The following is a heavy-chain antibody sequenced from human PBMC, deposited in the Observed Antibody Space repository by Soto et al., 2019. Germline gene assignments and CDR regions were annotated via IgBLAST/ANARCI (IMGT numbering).Heavy chain of an antibody. J-gene: IGHJ4*02. CDR1: GFIFNEYG. Sequence: QVQLVESGGGVVQPGMSLRLSCAASGFIFNEYGMHWVRQAPGNGLEWVAVIWYDGSNKYYADSVKGRFTISRDNSKNTMSLQMNNLRAEDTAVYYCARWGCSGTNCNLNQRSYDLWGQGTLVTVSS. D-gene: IGHD2-15*01. CDR3: ARWGCSGTNCNLNQRSYDL. CDR2: IWYDGSNK. V-gene: IGHV3-33*03.